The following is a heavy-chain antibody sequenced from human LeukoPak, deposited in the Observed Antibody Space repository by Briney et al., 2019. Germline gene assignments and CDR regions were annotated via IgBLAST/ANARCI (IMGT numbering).Heavy chain of an antibody. CDR3: AKVQSDIVGAVFFAFDV. V-gene: IGHV3-21*06. J-gene: IGHJ3*01. D-gene: IGHD1-26*01. Sequence: PGGSLRLSCGGSGFTFNTYSMSWVRQAPGKGLEWVASIIGSGTEMFYADSLKGRFTISRDNSKNSLYLQMNSLRVEDTGVYYCAKVQSDIVGAVFFAFDVWGQGTMVSVSS. CDR1: GFTFNTYS. CDR2: IIGSGTEM.